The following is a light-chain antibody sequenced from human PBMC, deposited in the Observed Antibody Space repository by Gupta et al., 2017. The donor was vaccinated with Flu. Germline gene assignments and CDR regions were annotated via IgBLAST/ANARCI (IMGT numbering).Light chain of an antibody. V-gene: IGLV2-14*01. J-gene: IGLJ2*01. CDR2: EVT. CDR3: SSYTNTNTLVV. CDR1: TSDLGGYNY. Sequence: ITISCTRTTSDLGGYNYVSWYQHHPVKAPKLMIFEVTNRPSVVSNRFSGSKSGNTASLTISGLQAEDEADYYCSSYTNTNTLVVFGGGTKLTVL.